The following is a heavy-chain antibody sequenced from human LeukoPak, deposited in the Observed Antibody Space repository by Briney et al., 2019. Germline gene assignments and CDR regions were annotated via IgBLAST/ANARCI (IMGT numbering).Heavy chain of an antibody. J-gene: IGHJ6*02. D-gene: IGHD1-26*01. Sequence: SGTLSLTCAVSGGSISSSNWWSWVRQPPGKGLEWIGEIYHSGSTNYNPSLKSRVTISVDKSKNQFSLKLSSVTAADTAVYYCARDSGSYNGDSGYYNYYGRDVGGQGPTVTVSS. CDR2: IYHSGST. CDR1: GGSISSSNW. CDR3: ARDSGSYNGDSGYYNYYGRDV. V-gene: IGHV4-4*02.